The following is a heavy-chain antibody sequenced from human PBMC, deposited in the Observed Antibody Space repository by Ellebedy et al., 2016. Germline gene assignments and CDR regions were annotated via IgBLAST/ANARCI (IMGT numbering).Heavy chain of an antibody. V-gene: IGHV3-11*06. J-gene: IGHJ3*02. CDR3: ARGGMSSTSLDTFDI. Sequence: GRFTLSRDNAKNSLYLQMNSLRAEDTAVYYCARGGMSSTSLDTFDIWGQGTMVIVSS. D-gene: IGHD2-2*01.